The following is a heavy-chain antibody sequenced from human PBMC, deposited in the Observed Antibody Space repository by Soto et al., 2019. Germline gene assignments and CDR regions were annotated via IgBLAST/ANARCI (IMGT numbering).Heavy chain of an antibody. CDR2: ISAYNGNT. V-gene: IGHV1-18*01. Sequence: ASVKVSCKASGYTFTSYGISWARQAPGQGLEWMGWISAYNGNTNYAQKLQGRVTMTTDTSTSTAYMELRSLRSDDTAVYYCARDLYYYDSSGYYDYWGQGTLVTVSS. CDR3: ARDLYYYDSSGYYDY. J-gene: IGHJ4*02. CDR1: GYTFTSYG. D-gene: IGHD3-22*01.